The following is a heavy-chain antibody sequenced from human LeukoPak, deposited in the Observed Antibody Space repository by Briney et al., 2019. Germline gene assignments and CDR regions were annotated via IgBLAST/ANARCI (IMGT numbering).Heavy chain of an antibody. D-gene: IGHD3-3*01. CDR3: AMYYDFWSGYYAFDI. CDR2: INPNSGGT. V-gene: IGHV1-2*02. Sequence: GASVKVSCKASGYTFTGYYMHWVRQAPGQGLEWMGWINPNSGGTNYAQKFQGRVTMTRDTSISTAYMELSRLRSDDTAVYYCAMYYDFWSGYYAFDIWGQGTMVTVSS. CDR1: GYTFTGYY. J-gene: IGHJ3*02.